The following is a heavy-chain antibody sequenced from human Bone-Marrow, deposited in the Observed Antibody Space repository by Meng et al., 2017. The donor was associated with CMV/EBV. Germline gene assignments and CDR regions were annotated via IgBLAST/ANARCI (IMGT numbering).Heavy chain of an antibody. Sequence: SVKVSCKASGGTFSSYAISWVRQAPGQGLEWMGGIIPILGIANYAQKFQGRVTITADKSTSTAYMELSSLRSEDTAVYYCASDNPLDFVVVAATGGQKNYYYGMDVWGQGTTVTVSS. CDR1: GGTFSSYA. CDR3: ASDNPLDFVVVAATGGQKNYYYGMDV. V-gene: IGHV1-69*10. J-gene: IGHJ6*02. D-gene: IGHD2-15*01. CDR2: IIPILGIA.